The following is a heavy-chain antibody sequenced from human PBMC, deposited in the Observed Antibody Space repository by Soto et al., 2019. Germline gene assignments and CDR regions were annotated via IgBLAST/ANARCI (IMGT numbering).Heavy chain of an antibody. Sequence: QVQLQESGPGLVRPSETLSLTCTVSGDSLSTYYWSWIRQPAGGRLEWIGRIHDTRRTNYNPSLKIRVTMSVDTSKNQFSLRVNSVTAADTAVYYCARESVSGTYRFDSWGQGTLVTVSS. CDR1: GDSLSTYY. CDR2: IHDTRRT. V-gene: IGHV4-4*07. J-gene: IGHJ4*02. CDR3: ARESVSGTYRFDS. D-gene: IGHD3-16*02.